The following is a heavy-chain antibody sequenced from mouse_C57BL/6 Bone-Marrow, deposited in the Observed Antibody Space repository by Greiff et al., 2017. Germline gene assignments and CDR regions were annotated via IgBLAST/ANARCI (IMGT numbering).Heavy chain of an antibody. V-gene: IGHV2-3*01. D-gene: IGHD1-1*01. J-gene: IGHJ4*01. CDR2: IWGDGST. CDR3: AKGLRSLTTIGMDY. Sequence: QVQLQQSGPGLVAPSQSLSITCTVSGFSLTSYGVSWVRQPPGKGLEWLGVIWGDGSTKYHSALISRLSISKDNSKSQVFLKLNSLQTDDTATYYCAKGLRSLTTIGMDYWGQGTSVTVSS. CDR1: GFSLTSYG.